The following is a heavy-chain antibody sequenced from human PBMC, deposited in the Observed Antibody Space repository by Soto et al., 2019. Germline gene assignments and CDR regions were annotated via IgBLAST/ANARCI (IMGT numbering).Heavy chain of an antibody. CDR1: GGSVRSGDYF. D-gene: IGHD6-6*01. V-gene: IGHV4-30-4*01. J-gene: IGHJ4*02. CDR3: ARGAYRSSSSYFDY. CDR2: IYYSGST. Sequence: TLSLTSTVSGGSVRSGDYFWSWIRQPPGNGLEWIGYIYYSGSTYYNPSLESRVTISVDTSKNQFSLRLSSVTAAATAVYYCARGAYRSSSSYFDYWRQGILVTLS.